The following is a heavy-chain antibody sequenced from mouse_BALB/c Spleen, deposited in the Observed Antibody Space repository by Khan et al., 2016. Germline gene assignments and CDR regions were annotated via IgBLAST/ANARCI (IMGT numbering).Heavy chain of an antibody. Sequence: QIQLVQSGPELKKPGETVRISCKASGYTFTTAGMQWVQKMPGKGLKWIGWINTHSGVPKYAEDFKGRFAFSSETSASTAYLQISNLKNEDTATYFCASCGNFFHWYFDVWGAGTTVTVSS. CDR3: ASCGNFFHWYFDV. CDR1: GYTFTTAG. D-gene: IGHD2-1*01. V-gene: IGHV9-4*02. J-gene: IGHJ1*01. CDR2: INTHSGVP.